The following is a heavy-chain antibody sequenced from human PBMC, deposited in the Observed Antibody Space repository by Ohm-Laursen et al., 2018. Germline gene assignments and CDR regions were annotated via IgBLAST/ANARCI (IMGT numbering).Heavy chain of an antibody. J-gene: IGHJ4*02. CDR2: IYYSGST. CDR1: GGSISSYY. CDR3: ARDNEGAAAGFDY. Sequence: SETLSLTCTVSGGSISSYYWSWVRQPPGKGLEWIGYIYYSGSTNYNPSLKSRVTISVDTSKNQFSLKLSSVTAADTAVYYCARDNEGAAAGFDYWGQGTLVTVSS. D-gene: IGHD6-13*01. V-gene: IGHV4-59*01.